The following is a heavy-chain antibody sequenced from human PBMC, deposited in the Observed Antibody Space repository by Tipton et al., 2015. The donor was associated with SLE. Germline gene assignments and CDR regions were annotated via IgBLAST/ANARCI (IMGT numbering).Heavy chain of an antibody. CDR2: ISHTEST. CDR3: ARDKNGDYYDY. D-gene: IGHD4-17*01. J-gene: IGHJ4*02. CDR1: GYSITSGDY. Sequence: LRLSCTVSGYSITSGDYWGWIRQPPGKGLEWIAIISHTESTYYNPSLKSRVTISIDTSRNQFSLRLNSVTATDTAVYYCARDKNGDYYDYWGQGTLVTVSS. V-gene: IGHV4-38-2*02.